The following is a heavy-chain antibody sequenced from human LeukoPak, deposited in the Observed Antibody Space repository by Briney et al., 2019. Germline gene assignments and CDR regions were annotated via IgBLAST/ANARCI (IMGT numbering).Heavy chain of an antibody. V-gene: IGHV3-21*01. Sequence: GGSLRLSCAASGFTFSSYSMSWVRQAPGKGLEWVSSISDNSYWIYYAASVEGRFIISRDNAKNSLYLQMSSLRAEDTAVYYCARERWNSGGAFDIWGQGTMVTVSS. CDR2: ISDNSYWI. CDR1: GFTFSSYS. CDR3: ARERWNSGGAFDI. D-gene: IGHD1-7*01. J-gene: IGHJ3*02.